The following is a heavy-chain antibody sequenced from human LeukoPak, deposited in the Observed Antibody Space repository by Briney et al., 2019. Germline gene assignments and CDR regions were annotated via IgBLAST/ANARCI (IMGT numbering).Heavy chain of an antibody. J-gene: IGHJ4*02. D-gene: IGHD3-3*01. CDR3: ARGVDFWKYYFDY. V-gene: IGHV1-69*04. Sequence: SVKVSCKASGGTFSSYAISWVRQAPGQGLEWMGRIIPILGIANYAQKFQGRVTITADKSTSTAYMELSSLRSEDTAVYYCARGVDFWKYYFDYWGQGTLVTVSS. CDR2: IIPILGIA. CDR1: GGTFSSYA.